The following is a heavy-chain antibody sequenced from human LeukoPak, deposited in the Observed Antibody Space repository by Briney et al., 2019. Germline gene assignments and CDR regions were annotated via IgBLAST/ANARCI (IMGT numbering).Heavy chain of an antibody. J-gene: IGHJ5*02. D-gene: IGHD6-19*01. CDR3: AIRRLAVASAPFDH. V-gene: IGHV1-24*01. CDR1: GRTLSQFS. Sequence: GASVKVSCKVSGRTLSQFSLQWVRQVPGKGLEWMGGSDPKDKTFYAQNFQGRVTLTEVTSTDTAYMELSSLIFEGTAVYYCAIRRLAVASAPFDHWGQGTLVTVSS. CDR2: SDPKDKT.